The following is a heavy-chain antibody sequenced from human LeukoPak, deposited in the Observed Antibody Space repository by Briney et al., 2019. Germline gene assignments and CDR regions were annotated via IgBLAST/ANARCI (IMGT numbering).Heavy chain of an antibody. CDR3: ARTTYNSGWQFDY. CDR1: GGSISSYY. V-gene: IGHV4-59*08. D-gene: IGHD6-19*01. J-gene: IGHJ4*02. Sequence: SETLSLTCTVSGGSISSYYWSWLRQPQGKGLEWIGYIYYSGSTNYNPSLKSRVTISVDTSKNQFSLKLNSVTAADTAVYYCARTTYNSGWQFDYWGQGTLVTVSS. CDR2: IYYSGST.